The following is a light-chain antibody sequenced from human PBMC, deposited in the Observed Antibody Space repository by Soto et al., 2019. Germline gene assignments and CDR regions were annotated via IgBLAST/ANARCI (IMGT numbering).Light chain of an antibody. V-gene: IGLV2-11*01. CDR2: DVT. CDR3: CSYAGTDTHVV. CDR1: SSDVGGYNY. J-gene: IGLJ2*01. Sequence: QSALAQPRSVSGSPGHSVTISCTGSSSDVGGYNYVSWYQLLPGRAPKLLIYDVTKRPSGVPDRFSGSKSGNTASLTISGLQADDEANYFCCSYAGTDTHVVFGGGTQLTVL.